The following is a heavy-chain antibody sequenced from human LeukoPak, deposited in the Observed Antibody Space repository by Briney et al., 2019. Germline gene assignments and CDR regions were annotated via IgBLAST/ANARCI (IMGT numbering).Heavy chain of an antibody. CDR3: ASLSVTGSYGMDV. J-gene: IGHJ6*04. D-gene: IGHD3-9*01. CDR2: ISSSSSYI. Sequence: GGSLRLSCAASGFTFSSYSMNWVRQAPGKGLEWVSSISSSSSYIYYADSVKGRFTISRDNAKNSLYLQMNSLRAEDTAVYYCASLSVTGSYGMDVWGKGTTVTVSS. V-gene: IGHV3-21*01. CDR1: GFTFSSYS.